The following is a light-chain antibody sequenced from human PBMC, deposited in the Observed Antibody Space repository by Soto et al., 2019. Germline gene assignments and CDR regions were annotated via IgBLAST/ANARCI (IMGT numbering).Light chain of an antibody. CDR1: SGSIASNY. CDR2: EDN. J-gene: IGLJ2*01. CDR3: QSYYGSPYVV. V-gene: IGLV6-57*04. Sequence: NFMLTQPHSVSESPGKTVTISCTRSSGSIASNYVQWYQQRPGSAPTTVIYEDNHRPSGVPDRFSGSIDSSSNSASLTLSGLKTEDEADYYCQSYYGSPYVVFGGGTQLTVL.